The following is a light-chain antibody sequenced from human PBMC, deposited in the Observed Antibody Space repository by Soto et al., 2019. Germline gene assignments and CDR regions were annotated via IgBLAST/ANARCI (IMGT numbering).Light chain of an antibody. CDR3: QTWGTGTVV. Sequence: QLVLTQSPSASASLGASVKLTCTLSSGHSSYAIAWNQQQPEKGPRYLMRVNSDGRHIKGDGIPDRFSGSSSGAERYLTISSLQSEDEADYYCQTWGTGTVVFGGGTKLTV. CDR1: SGHSSYA. CDR2: VNSDGRH. V-gene: IGLV4-69*01. J-gene: IGLJ2*01.